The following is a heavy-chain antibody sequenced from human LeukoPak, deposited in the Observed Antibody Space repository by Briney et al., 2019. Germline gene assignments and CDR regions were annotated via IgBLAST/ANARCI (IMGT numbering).Heavy chain of an antibody. V-gene: IGHV3-30-3*01. J-gene: IGHJ4*02. D-gene: IGHD4-23*01. CDR1: GFTFSSYA. CDR3: ARGAQRWDY. CDR2: ISYDGSNK. Sequence: GGSLGLSCAASGFTFSSYAMHWVRQAPGKGLEWVAVISYDGSNKYYADSVKGRFTISRDNSKNTLYLQMNSLRAEDTAVYYCARGAQRWDYWGQGTLVTVSS.